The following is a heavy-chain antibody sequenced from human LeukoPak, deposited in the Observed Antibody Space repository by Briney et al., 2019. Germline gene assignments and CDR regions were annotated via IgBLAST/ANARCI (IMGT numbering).Heavy chain of an antibody. Sequence: GASVKVSCKASGYTFTNYFMHWVRQAPGQGLEWMGIINPSGGSTTYAQKFQGRVSLTRDMSTTTAYMELSRLTSDDTAVYYCARNIWFGESADAFDIWGQGTMVTVSS. CDR1: GYTFTNYF. D-gene: IGHD3-10*01. V-gene: IGHV1-46*01. CDR3: ARNIWFGESADAFDI. J-gene: IGHJ3*02. CDR2: INPSGGST.